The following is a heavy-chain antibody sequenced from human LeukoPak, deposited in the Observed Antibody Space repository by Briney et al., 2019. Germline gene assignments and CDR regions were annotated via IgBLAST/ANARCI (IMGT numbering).Heavy chain of an antibody. V-gene: IGHV1-18*01. CDR1: GYTFTSYG. Sequence: GASVKVSCTASGYTFTSYGISWVRQAPGQGLEWMGWISAYNGNTNYAQKLQGRVTMTTDTSTSTAYMELRSLRSDDTAVYYCARHRRFDCSGGSCYRYYYYYYMDVWGKGTTVTVSS. J-gene: IGHJ6*03. CDR2: ISAYNGNT. D-gene: IGHD2-15*01. CDR3: ARHRRFDCSGGSCYRYYYYYYMDV.